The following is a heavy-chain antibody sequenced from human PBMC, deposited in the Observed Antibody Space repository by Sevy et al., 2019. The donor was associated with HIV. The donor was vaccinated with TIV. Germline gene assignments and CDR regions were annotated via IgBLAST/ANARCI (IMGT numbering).Heavy chain of an antibody. D-gene: IGHD3-9*01. Sequence: ASVKVSCKASGYTFTGYYMHWVRQAPGQGLEWMGWINPNSGGTNYAQKFQGRVTMTRDTSISTAYMELSRLRADDTDVYYCARARRMYYDILTGYSEFDYWGQGTLVTVSS. CDR2: INPNSGGT. J-gene: IGHJ4*02. CDR1: GYTFTGYY. CDR3: ARARRMYYDILTGYSEFDY. V-gene: IGHV1-2*02.